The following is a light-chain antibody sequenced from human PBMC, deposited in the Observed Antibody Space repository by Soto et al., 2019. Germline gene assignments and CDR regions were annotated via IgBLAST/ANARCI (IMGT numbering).Light chain of an antibody. CDR2: SAS. Sequence: KQCPAVLTDPPGERAALSFRAGQNLGTLYLAWFQQKSGQAPRLLIYSASRRATGIPDRFTGSGSGTDFTLTINRVEPEDFAVYFCQQYAGSPRTFCQGTKVDIK. V-gene: IGKV3-20*01. J-gene: IGKJ1*01. CDR3: QQYAGSPRT. CDR1: QNLGTLY.